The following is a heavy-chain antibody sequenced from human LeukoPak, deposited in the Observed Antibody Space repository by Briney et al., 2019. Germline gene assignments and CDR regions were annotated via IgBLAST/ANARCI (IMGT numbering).Heavy chain of an antibody. V-gene: IGHV4-39*01. CDR3: ARNLDYYDSSGYDFDY. Sequence: SETLSLTCAVYGGSFSSYYWGWVRQPPGKGLEWMGSIYYTGSTYYNPSLKSRVTISVDTSRNQFSLKLSSVTAADTAVYYCARNLDYYDSSGYDFDYWGQGTLVTVSS. CDR2: IYYTGST. J-gene: IGHJ4*02. CDR1: GGSFSSYY. D-gene: IGHD3-22*01.